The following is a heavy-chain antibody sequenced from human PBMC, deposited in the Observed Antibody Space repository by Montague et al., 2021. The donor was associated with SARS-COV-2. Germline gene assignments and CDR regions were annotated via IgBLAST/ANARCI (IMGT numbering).Heavy chain of an antibody. J-gene: IGHJ5*02. D-gene: IGHD3-10*01. CDR3: ARLGVVPSPRTFDP. Sequence: SETLSLTCEVSDASISSNNWWIWVRQSPGKGLEWIGETYHSGSTNYNPSLRSRVTISVDKSKNQFSLKVNSVSAADTAVYYCARLGVVPSPRTFDPWGQGTLVTVSS. CDR2: TYHSGST. CDR1: DASISSNNW. V-gene: IGHV4-4*02.